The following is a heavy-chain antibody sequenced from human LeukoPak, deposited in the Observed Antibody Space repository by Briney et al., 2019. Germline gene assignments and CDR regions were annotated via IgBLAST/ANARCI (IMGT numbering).Heavy chain of an antibody. CDR1: GGSISSSSYY. J-gene: IGHJ5*02. CDR2: IYYSGST. V-gene: IGHV4-39*01. CDR3: ARSIIWLGESLPEPWFDP. Sequence: SETLSLTCTVSGGSISSSSYYWGWIRQPPGKGLEWIGNIYYSGSTYYNPSLKSRVTISVDTSKNQFSLKLSSVTATDTAVYYCARSIIWLGESLPEPWFDPWGQGTLVTVSS. D-gene: IGHD3-10*01.